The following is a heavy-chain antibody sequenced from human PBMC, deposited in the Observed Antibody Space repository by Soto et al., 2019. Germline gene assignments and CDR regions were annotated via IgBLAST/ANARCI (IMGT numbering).Heavy chain of an antibody. V-gene: IGHV3-48*03. Sequence: EVQLVESGGGVVQPGGSLRLSCAASGFSFSDYEMNWVRQAPGKGLEWVSYSSRSGSTIEYADSVKGRFTVSRDNAKNSVYLDMNSLSAEDTAVYYCARESEDLTSNFDYWGQGTLVTVSS. CDR1: GFSFSDYE. CDR2: SSRSGSTI. CDR3: ARESEDLTSNFDY. J-gene: IGHJ4*02.